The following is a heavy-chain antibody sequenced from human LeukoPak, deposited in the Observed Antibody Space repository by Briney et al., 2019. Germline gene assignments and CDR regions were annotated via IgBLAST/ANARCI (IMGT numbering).Heavy chain of an antibody. CDR3: ARYHDYYGMDV. V-gene: IGHV4-30-2*01. CDR2: IYHSGST. J-gene: IGHJ6*02. D-gene: IGHD2-2*01. Sequence: SETLSLTCAVSGGSISSGGYSGSWFRQPPGKGLEWIGYIYHSGSTYYNPSLKSRVTISVDRSKNQFSLKLSSVTAADTAVYYCARYHDYYGMDVWGQGTTVTVPS. CDR1: GGSISSGGYS.